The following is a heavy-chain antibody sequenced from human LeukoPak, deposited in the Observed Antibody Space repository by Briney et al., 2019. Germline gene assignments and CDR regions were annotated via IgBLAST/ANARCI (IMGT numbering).Heavy chain of an antibody. CDR2: ITLYNGNT. Sequence: ASVKVSCKASGYTFTYCSLHWLQQAPGQGLERMRWITLYNGNTNYAKKFQGRVTITTDESTSTAYMELSSLRSEDTAVYYCASHSGEGPNPFDYWGQGTLVTVSS. J-gene: IGHJ4*02. CDR1: GYTFTYCS. CDR3: ASHSGEGPNPFDY. V-gene: IGHV1-68*01. D-gene: IGHD3-10*01.